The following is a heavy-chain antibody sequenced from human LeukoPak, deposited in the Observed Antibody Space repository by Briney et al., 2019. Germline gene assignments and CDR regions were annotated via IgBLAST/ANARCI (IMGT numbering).Heavy chain of an antibody. CDR1: GGTFSSYA. D-gene: IGHD5-18*01. CDR2: IIPIFGTA. V-gene: IGHV1-69*06. Sequence: SVKVSCKASGGTFSSYAISWVRQAPGQGLEWMGGIIPIFGTANYAQKFQGRVTITADKSTSTAYMELSSLRSEDTAVYYCAGAGAGYSYGHYFDYWGQGTLVTVSS. J-gene: IGHJ4*02. CDR3: AGAGAGYSYGHYFDY.